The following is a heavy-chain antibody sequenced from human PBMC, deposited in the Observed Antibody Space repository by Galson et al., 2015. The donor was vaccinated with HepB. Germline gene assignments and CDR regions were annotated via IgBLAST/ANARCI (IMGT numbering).Heavy chain of an antibody. J-gene: IGHJ5*02. CDR2: ISGSGGST. D-gene: IGHD6-13*01. Sequence: SLRLSCAASGFTFSSYAMSWVRQAPGKGLEWVSAISGSGGSTYYADSVKGRFTISRDDSKNTLYLQMNSLRAEDTAVYYCAKGYSSSCRNWFDPWGQGTLVTVSS. CDR3: AKGYSSSCRNWFDP. CDR1: GFTFSSYA. V-gene: IGHV3-23*01.